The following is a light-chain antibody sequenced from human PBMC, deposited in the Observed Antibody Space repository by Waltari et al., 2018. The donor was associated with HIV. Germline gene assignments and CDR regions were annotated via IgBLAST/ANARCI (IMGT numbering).Light chain of an antibody. CDR1: STDVGSYNL. CDR2: EVT. J-gene: IGLJ2*01. Sequence: QSALTQPASVSGSPGQSITISCTGTSTDVGSYNLVSWYQQHPGKAPKLMIYEVTKRPSGISTRFSGSRSGNTASLTISGLQADDEADYYCFSYAGTNNLLFGGGTKLTVL. CDR3: FSYAGTNNLL. V-gene: IGLV2-23*02.